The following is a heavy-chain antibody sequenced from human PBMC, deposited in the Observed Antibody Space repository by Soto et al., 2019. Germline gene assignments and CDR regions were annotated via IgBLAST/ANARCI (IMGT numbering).Heavy chain of an antibody. CDR1: GGSFSGYY. CDR3: ARVTGRYYYGMDV. Sequence: QVQLQQWGAGLLKPSETLSLTCAVYGGSFSGYYWSWIRQPPGKGLEGIGEINDSGSTNYNPSLKSRVTISVDTSKNQFSLKLSSVTAADTAVYYCARVTGRYYYGMDVWGQGTTVTVSS. J-gene: IGHJ6*02. CDR2: INDSGST. V-gene: IGHV4-34*01.